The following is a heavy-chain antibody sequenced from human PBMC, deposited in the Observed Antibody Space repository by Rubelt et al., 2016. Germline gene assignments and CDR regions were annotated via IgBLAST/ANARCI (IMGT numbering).Heavy chain of an antibody. D-gene: IGHD1-26*01. V-gene: IGHV3-74*01. J-gene: IGHJ6*02. Sequence: GKGLVWVSRINSDGSSTSYADSVKGRFTISRDNSKNTLYLQMNSLRAEDTAVYYCARGHSGSPRHYGMDVWGQGTTVTVSS. CDR2: INSDGSST. CDR3: ARGHSGSPRHYGMDV.